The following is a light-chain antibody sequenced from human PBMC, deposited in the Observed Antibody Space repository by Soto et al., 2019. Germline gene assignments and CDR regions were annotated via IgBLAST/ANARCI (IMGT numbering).Light chain of an antibody. V-gene: IGLV2-23*01. CDR3: AAWDDSLNGQV. J-gene: IGLJ2*01. CDR2: EGS. CDR1: SSDVGNYDL. Sequence: QSVLTQPASVSGSPGQSITISCTGSSSDVGNYDLVSWYQQHPGKVPKLMIYEGSKRPSGVSHRFSGSKSGNTASLTISGLQAEDEADYYCAAWDDSLNGQVFGGGTKLTVL.